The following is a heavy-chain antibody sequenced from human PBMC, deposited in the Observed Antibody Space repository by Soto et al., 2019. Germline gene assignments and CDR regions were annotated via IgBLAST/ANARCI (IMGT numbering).Heavy chain of an antibody. CDR3: ARYRHCSGDSCNYYYIMDV. V-gene: IGHV1-18*01. Sequence: ASVKVSCKASGYTFTSYGISWVRQAPGQGLEWMGWISAYNGNTNYAQKLQGRVTMTADASTGTVYMELSSLRSDDTATYFCARYRHCSGDSCNYYYIMDVWGQGTTVTVSS. CDR2: ISAYNGNT. CDR1: GYTFTSYG. J-gene: IGHJ6*02. D-gene: IGHD2-15*01.